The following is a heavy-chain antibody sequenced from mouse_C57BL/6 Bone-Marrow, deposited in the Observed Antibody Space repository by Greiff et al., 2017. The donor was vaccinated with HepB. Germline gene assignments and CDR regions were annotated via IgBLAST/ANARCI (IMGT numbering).Heavy chain of an antibody. CDR3: AKLQYCGSIYYGMDY. D-gene: IGHD1-1*01. Sequence: QVQLQQPGAELVKPGASVKLSCKASGYTFTSYWMHWVKQRPGQGLEWIGMIHPNSGSTNYNEKFKSKATLTVDKSSSTAYMQLSSLTSEDSAVYYCAKLQYCGSIYYGMDYWGQGTAVTVSA. V-gene: IGHV1-64*01. CDR2: IHPNSGST. J-gene: IGHJ4*01. CDR1: GYTFTSYW.